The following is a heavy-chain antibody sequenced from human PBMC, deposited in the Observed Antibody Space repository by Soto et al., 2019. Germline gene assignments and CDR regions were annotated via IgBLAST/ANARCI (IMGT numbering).Heavy chain of an antibody. J-gene: IGHJ4*02. V-gene: IGHV3-30-3*01. CDR2: ISYDASNK. Sequence: QVQLVESGGGVVQPGRSLRLSCAASGFTFSRYAMHWVRQAPGKGLEWVAIISYDASNKYYADSVKGRFTISRDNSKNTLYLQMNSLRAEDTAVYYGARWYSSSSAAFDYWGQGTLVTVSS. D-gene: IGHD6-13*01. CDR1: GFTFSRYA. CDR3: ARWYSSSSAAFDY.